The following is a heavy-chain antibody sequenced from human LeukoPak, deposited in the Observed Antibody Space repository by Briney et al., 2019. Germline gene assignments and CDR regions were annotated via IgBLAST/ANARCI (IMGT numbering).Heavy chain of an antibody. CDR3: ARDQGDLTLPSSGADY. D-gene: IGHD3-10*01. CDR2: ISYDGSNK. V-gene: IGHV3-30*03. CDR1: GFTFSSYG. Sequence: QSGGSLRLSCAASGFTFSSYGMHWVRQAAGKGLEWVAVISYDGSNKYYADSVKGRFTISRDNSKNTLYLQMNSLRAEDTAVYYCARDQGDLTLPSSGADYWGQGTLVTVSS. J-gene: IGHJ4*02.